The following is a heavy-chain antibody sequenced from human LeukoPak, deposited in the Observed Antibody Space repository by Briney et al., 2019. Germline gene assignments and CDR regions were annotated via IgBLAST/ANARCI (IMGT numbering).Heavy chain of an antibody. Sequence: PSETLSLTCTVSGGSISSYYWSWIRQPPGKGLEWIGYIYYSGSTNYNPSLKSRVTISVDTSKNQFSLKLSSVTAADTAVYYCARRRRGDSSGSPGAYGMDVWGQGTTVTVSS. J-gene: IGHJ6*02. CDR1: GGSISSYY. D-gene: IGHD3-22*01. V-gene: IGHV4-59*08. CDR2: IYYSGST. CDR3: ARRRRGDSSGSPGAYGMDV.